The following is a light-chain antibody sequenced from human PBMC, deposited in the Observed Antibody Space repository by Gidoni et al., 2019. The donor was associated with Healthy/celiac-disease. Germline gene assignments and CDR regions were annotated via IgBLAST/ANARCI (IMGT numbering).Light chain of an antibody. CDR1: SGHSSYA. CDR3: QTWGTGFPV. CDR2: LNSDGSH. V-gene: IGLV4-69*01. Sequence: QLMLTQSPSASASLGASVKLTCTLSSGHSSYAIAWHQQQPEKGPRYLMKLNSDGSHSKGDGIPDRFSGSSSGAERYLTISSLQSEDEADYYCQTWGTGFPVFGGGTQLTVL. J-gene: IGLJ7*01.